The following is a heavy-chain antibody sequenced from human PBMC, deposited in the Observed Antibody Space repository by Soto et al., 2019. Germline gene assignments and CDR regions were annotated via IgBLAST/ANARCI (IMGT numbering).Heavy chain of an antibody. V-gene: IGHV4-31*03. CDR1: GDSINSDDFY. Sequence: LTCIVSGDSINSDDFYWTWIRQHPGKGLEWIGYISYSGNNYYNPSLKSRVTISIDTSTNQFSLSLSSVTAADTAVYYCASLKTIFGVINQSWFDPWGQGTLVTVSS. D-gene: IGHD3-3*01. CDR2: ISYSGNN. CDR3: ASLKTIFGVINQSWFDP. J-gene: IGHJ5*02.